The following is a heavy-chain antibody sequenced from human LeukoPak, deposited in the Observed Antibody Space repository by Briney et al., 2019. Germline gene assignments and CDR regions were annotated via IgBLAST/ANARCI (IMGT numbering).Heavy chain of an antibody. V-gene: IGHV3-43D*03. D-gene: IGHD2-15*01. CDR3: AKESCGGSCYGEGSWFDP. CDR1: GFTFDDYA. J-gene: IGHJ5*02. Sequence: PGGSLRLSCAASGFTFDDYAMHWVRQAPGKGLEWVSLISWDGGSTYYADSVKGRFTISRDNSKNSLYLQMNSLRAEDTALYYCAKESCGGSCYGEGSWFDPWGQGTLVTVSS. CDR2: ISWDGGST.